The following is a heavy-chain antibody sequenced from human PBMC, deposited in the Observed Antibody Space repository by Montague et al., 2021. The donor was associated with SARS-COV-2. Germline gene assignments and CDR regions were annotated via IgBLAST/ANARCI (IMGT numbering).Heavy chain of an antibody. Sequence: SETLSLTCTVSGGSISGYYWSWFRQSAGKGLEWIGRIYNSGSTSYNPSLKSRVTMSVDTSKNQFSLKLSSVAAADTAVYYCARNPGEYYGMDVWGQGTTVTVSS. CDR2: IYNSGST. CDR3: ARNPGEYYGMDV. D-gene: IGHD3-16*01. V-gene: IGHV4-4*07. J-gene: IGHJ6*02. CDR1: GGSISGYY.